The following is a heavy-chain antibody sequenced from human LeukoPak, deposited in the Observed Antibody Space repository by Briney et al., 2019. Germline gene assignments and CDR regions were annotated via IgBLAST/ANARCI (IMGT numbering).Heavy chain of an antibody. J-gene: IGHJ5*02. CDR2: INPSGGST. V-gene: IGHV1-46*01. D-gene: IGHD1-7*01. Sequence: ASVKVSCKASGYTFTSYYMHWVRPAPGQGLEWMGIINPSGGSTSYAQKFQGRVTMTRDTSTSTVYMELSSLRSEDTAVYYCARQVRITGTMGGNWFDPWGQGTLVTVSS. CDR3: ARQVRITGTMGGNWFDP. CDR1: GYTFTSYY.